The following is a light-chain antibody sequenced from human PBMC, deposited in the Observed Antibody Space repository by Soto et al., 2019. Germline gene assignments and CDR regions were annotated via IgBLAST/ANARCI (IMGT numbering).Light chain of an antibody. Sequence: DVQMTQSPSSLSASVGDRVTITCRASQGIRNDLGWYQQKPGKAPKRLIYTSSSLQSGVPSRFSGSGSGTDFTLTISSLQSEDFAVYYCQQYNNWPRTFGQGTKVDIK. CDR2: TSS. CDR1: QGIRND. CDR3: QQYNNWPRT. V-gene: IGKV1-17*01. J-gene: IGKJ1*01.